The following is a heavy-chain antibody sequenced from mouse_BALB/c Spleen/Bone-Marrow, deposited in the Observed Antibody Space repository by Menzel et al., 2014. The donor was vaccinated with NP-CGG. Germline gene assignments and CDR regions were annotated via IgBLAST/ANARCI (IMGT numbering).Heavy chain of an antibody. Sequence: VQLQQSGAELVKPGASVKLSCKASGYTFTSYWMHWVKRRPGQGLEWIGGINPSNGRTNYNEKFKSKATLTVDKSSSTAYMQLSSLTSEDSAVYYCARCYYGNYFDYWGQGTTLTVSS. J-gene: IGHJ2*01. D-gene: IGHD2-1*01. CDR3: ARCYYGNYFDY. CDR1: GYTFTSYW. CDR2: INPSNGRT. V-gene: IGHV1S81*02.